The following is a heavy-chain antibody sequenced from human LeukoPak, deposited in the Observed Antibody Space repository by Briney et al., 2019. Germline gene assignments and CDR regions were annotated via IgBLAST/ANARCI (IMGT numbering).Heavy chain of an antibody. CDR2: INPNSGGT. J-gene: IGHJ4*02. V-gene: IGHV1-2*02. D-gene: IGHD6-19*01. CDR1: GYTFTGYY. CDR3: ARARENRQWLTT. Sequence: ASVKVSCEASGYTFTGYYMHWVRQAPGQGLEWMGWINPNSGGTNYAQKFQGRVTMTRDTSISTAYMELSRLRSDDTAVYYCARARENRQWLTTWGQGTLVTVSS.